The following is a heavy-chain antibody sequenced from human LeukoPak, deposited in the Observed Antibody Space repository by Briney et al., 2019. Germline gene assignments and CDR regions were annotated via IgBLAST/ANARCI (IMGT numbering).Heavy chain of an antibody. D-gene: IGHD6-19*01. V-gene: IGHV1-69*04. CDR3: ARDNGLAVALPNYFDY. Sequence: GASVKVSCKPSGYSFTNFGFSWVRQAPGQGLEWMGRIIPILGIANYAQKFQGRVTITADKSTSTAYMELSSLRSEDTAVYYCARDNGLAVALPNYFDYWGQGTLVTVSS. J-gene: IGHJ4*02. CDR2: IIPILGIA. CDR1: GYSFTNFG.